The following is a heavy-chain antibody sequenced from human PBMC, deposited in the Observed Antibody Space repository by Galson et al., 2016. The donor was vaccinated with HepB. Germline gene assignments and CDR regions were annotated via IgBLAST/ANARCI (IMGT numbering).Heavy chain of an antibody. Sequence: SLRLSCAASGFTVGNNYMSWVRQAPGKGLEWVSLIYSGGSTHYADSVKGRFIISRDNSKNTLYLQMDSLGADDTAVYYCAKDLGVGIWFSPYDRWGQGTLVTVSS. CDR1: GFTVGNNY. CDR2: IYSGGST. D-gene: IGHD3-10*01. V-gene: IGHV3-66*01. CDR3: AKDLGVGIWFSPYDR. J-gene: IGHJ5*02.